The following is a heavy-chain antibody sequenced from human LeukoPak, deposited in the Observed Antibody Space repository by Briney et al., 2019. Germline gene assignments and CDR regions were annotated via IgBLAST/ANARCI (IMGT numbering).Heavy chain of an antibody. D-gene: IGHD6-19*01. CDR2: INPNSGGT. CDR3: ARDTGSSSGWPYYFDY. V-gene: IGHV1-2*02. Sequence: GASVKVSCKASGYTFTGYYMYWVRQAPGQGLEWMGWINPNSGGTNYAQKFQGRVTMTRDTSISTAYMELSRLRSDDTAVYYCARDTGSSSGWPYYFDYWGQGTLVTVSS. CDR1: GYTFTGYY. J-gene: IGHJ4*02.